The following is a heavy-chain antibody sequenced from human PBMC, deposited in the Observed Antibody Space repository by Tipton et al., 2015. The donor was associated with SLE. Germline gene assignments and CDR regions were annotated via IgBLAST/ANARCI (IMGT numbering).Heavy chain of an antibody. CDR1: GGSISSGSSY. J-gene: IGHJ6*03. CDR2: IYKGGAT. CDR3: ARVPLYYYYYMDV. Sequence: TLSLTCTVSGGSISSGSSYWSWIRQPAGEGLEWIGRIYKGGATNFNPSLKSRVSMSLDTSKNQFSLKLSSVTAADTAVYYCARVPLYYYYYMDVWGKGTTVTVSS. V-gene: IGHV4-61*02.